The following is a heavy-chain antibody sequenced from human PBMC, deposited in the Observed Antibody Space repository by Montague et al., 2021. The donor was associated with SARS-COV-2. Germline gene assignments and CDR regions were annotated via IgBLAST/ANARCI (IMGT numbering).Heavy chain of an antibody. Sequence: SETLSLTCLVSGGTISTDNLYWYWAWIRQPPGKGLEWIGYIYYSGSTNYNPSLKSRVTISVDTSKNQFSLKLSSVTAADTAVYYCARDLGDYWGQGTLVTVSS. J-gene: IGHJ4*02. CDR2: IYYSGST. CDR1: GGTISTDNLYWY. V-gene: IGHV4-59*13. CDR3: ARDLGDY.